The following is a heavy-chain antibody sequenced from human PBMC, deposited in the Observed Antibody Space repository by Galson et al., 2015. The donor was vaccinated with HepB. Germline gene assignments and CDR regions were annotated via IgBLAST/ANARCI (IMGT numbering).Heavy chain of an antibody. D-gene: IGHD6-13*01. Sequence: LSLTCTVSGGSISSYYWSWIRQPPGKGLEWIGYIYYSGSTYYNPSLKSRVTISVDTSKNQFSLKLSSVTAADTAVYYCARDFGGSTAGYSSSWYFGYWGQGTLVTVSS. CDR1: GGSISSYY. J-gene: IGHJ4*02. CDR2: IYYSGST. CDR3: ARDFGGSTAGYSSSWYFGY. V-gene: IGHV4-30-4*08.